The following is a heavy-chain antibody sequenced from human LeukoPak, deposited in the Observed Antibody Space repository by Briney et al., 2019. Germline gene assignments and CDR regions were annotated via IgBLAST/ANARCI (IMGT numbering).Heavy chain of an antibody. CDR3: AKDTTPPRAGFDP. J-gene: IGHJ5*02. CDR2: IRYDGSNK. V-gene: IGHV3-30*02. CDR1: GFTFSSYG. D-gene: IGHD1-14*01. Sequence: GGSLRLSCAASGFTFSSYGMHWVRQAPGKGLEWVAFIRYDGSNKYYADSVKGRFTISRDNSKNTLYLQMNSLRAEDTAVYYCAKDTTPPRAGFDPWGQGTLVTVSS.